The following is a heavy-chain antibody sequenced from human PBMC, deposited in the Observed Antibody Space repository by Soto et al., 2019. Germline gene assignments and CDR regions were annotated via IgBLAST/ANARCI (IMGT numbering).Heavy chain of an antibody. CDR3: ARYSVGYSYGDDAFDI. D-gene: IGHD5-18*01. CDR1: GFSISSGGYY. CDR2: IYYSGST. J-gene: IGHJ3*02. Sequence: PSETLSLTCTFSGFSISSGGYYWSWIRQHPGKGLEWIGYIYYSGSTYYNPSLKSRVTISVDTSKNQFSLKLSSVTAADTAVYYCARYSVGYSYGDDAFDIWGQGTMVTVSS. V-gene: IGHV4-31*03.